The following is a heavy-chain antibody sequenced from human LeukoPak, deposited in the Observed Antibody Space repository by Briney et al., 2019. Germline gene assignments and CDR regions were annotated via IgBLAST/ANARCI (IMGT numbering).Heavy chain of an antibody. J-gene: IGHJ5*02. CDR3: AREWSGPS. V-gene: IGHV3-21*01. Sequence: GGPLSLSCAASGFTFSSYSMHCVRQAPGKGLEWVSSISSSSSYIYYAHSVKGRFTISRDNAKNSLYLQRDRRRAEDTAVYYCAREWSGPSWGQGNLGTVSS. D-gene: IGHD2-15*01. CDR2: ISSSSSYI. CDR1: GFTFSSYS.